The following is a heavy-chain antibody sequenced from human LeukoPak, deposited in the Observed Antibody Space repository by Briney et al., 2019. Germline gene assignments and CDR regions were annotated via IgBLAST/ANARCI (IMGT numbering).Heavy chain of an antibody. D-gene: IGHD3-10*01. CDR1: GGTFSSYA. V-gene: IGHV1-69*13. J-gene: IGHJ6*03. Sequence: SVKVSCRASGGTFSSYAISWVRQAPGQGLEWMGGIIPIFGTANYAQKFQGRVTITADESTSTAYMELSSLRSEDTAVYYCARDLTDHYYGRDYYYYMDVWGKGTTVTISS. CDR2: IIPIFGTA. CDR3: ARDLTDHYYGRDYYYYMDV.